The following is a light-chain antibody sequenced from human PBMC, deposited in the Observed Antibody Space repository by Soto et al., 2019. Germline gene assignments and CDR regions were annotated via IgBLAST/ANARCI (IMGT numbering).Light chain of an antibody. CDR1: QSVGSNY. J-gene: IGKJ3*01. CDR3: QQYGTSPRFT. CDR2: GAS. Sequence: EIVLTQSPGTLSLSPGERATLSCRASQSVGSNYLAWYQQKPGQSPRLLIFGASSRATGIPDRFSGSGSGTEFTLTISRLEPEDFAVYYCQQYGTSPRFTFGPGTKVDV. V-gene: IGKV3-20*01.